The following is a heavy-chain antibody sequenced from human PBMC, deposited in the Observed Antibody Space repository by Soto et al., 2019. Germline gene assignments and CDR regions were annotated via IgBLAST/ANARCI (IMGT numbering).Heavy chain of an antibody. Sequence: PSETLSLTCTVSGGSISSSSYYWGWIRQPPGKGLEWIGSIYYSGSTYYNPSLKSRVTISVDTSKNQFSLKLSSVTAADTAVYYCARGGGEIAARTVGFDYWGQGTLVTVSS. V-gene: IGHV4-39*01. CDR2: IYYSGST. J-gene: IGHJ4*02. D-gene: IGHD6-6*01. CDR1: GGSISSSSYY. CDR3: ARGGGEIAARTVGFDY.